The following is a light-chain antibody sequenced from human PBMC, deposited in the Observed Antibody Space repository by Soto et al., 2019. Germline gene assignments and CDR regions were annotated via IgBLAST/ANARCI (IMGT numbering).Light chain of an antibody. Sequence: EIVLTQSPGILSLSPGERASLSCGASQSITSSFLAWYQQKPGQAPRLLISGASSRATGIPDRFSGTGSETDFTLTINRLEPEDFAVYYCQQYENSPITFGQGTRLEIK. CDR2: GAS. CDR3: QQYENSPIT. J-gene: IGKJ5*01. CDR1: QSITSSF. V-gene: IGKV3-20*01.